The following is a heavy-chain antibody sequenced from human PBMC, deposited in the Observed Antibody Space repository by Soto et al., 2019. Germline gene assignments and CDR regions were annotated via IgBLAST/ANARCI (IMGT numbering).Heavy chain of an antibody. CDR1: GDTFSSYA. V-gene: IGHV1-69*18. Sequence: QVQLVQSGAEVKKPGSSVKVSCKASGDTFSSYAISWVRQAPGQGLEWMGRIIPIFGTANYAQKFQGRVTITADESTSTAYMELSSLRSEDTAVYYCARDGSGYRSRASPMDVWGQGTTVTVSS. CDR2: IIPIFGTA. CDR3: ARDGSGYRSRASPMDV. D-gene: IGHD3-22*01. J-gene: IGHJ6*02.